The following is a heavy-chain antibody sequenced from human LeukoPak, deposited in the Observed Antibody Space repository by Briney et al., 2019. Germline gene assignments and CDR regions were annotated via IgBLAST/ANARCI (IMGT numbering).Heavy chain of an antibody. CDR2: ISNSGSTI. Sequence: GGSLRLSCAASGFTFSDYYMSWIRQAPGKGLEWVSYISNSGSTIYYADSVKGRFTISRDNAKNSLYLQMNSLRAEDTAVYYCARDPLAAAGILYYFDYWGQGTLVTVSS. D-gene: IGHD6-13*01. V-gene: IGHV3-11*04. J-gene: IGHJ4*02. CDR1: GFTFSDYY. CDR3: ARDPLAAAGILYYFDY.